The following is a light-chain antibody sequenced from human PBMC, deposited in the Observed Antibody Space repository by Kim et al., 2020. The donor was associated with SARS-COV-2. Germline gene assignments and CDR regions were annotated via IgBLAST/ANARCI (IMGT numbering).Light chain of an antibody. V-gene: IGKV1-16*02. CDR2: PAS. CDR3: QQYKCYPLVT. Sequence: PVRDRSTITSPATQVISHYFACFQQEPGKAPQYMFYPASILHSSYPSNYSGSASRTDFTLTITRLLPQDFATYYCQQYKCYPLVTFCPETKVDI. J-gene: IGKJ3*01. CDR1: QVISHY.